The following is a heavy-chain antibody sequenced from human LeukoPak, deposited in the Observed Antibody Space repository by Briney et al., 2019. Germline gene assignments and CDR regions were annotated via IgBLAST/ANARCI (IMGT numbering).Heavy chain of an antibody. J-gene: IGHJ3*02. CDR1: GFTFSSYG. CDR3: ARPGWLLKDAFDI. CDR2: ISYDGSNK. D-gene: IGHD5-24*01. Sequence: GGSLRLSCAASGFTFSSYGMHWVRQAPGKGLEWVAVISYDGSNKYYADSVKGRFTISRDNSKNTLYLQMNSLRAEDTAVYYCARPGWLLKDAFDIWGQGTMVTVSS. V-gene: IGHV3-30*03.